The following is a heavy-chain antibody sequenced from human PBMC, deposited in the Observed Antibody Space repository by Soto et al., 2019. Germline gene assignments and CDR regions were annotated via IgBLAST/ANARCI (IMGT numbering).Heavy chain of an antibody. Sequence: EASVKVSCEVSGYTLTELSMHWVRQAPGKGLEWMGGFDPEDGETIYAQKFQGRVTMTEDTSTDTAYMELSSLRSEDTAVYYCATLSNDFWSGPNNWFDPWGQGTLVTVSS. CDR2: FDPEDGET. V-gene: IGHV1-24*01. CDR3: ATLSNDFWSGPNNWFDP. CDR1: GYTLTELS. J-gene: IGHJ5*02. D-gene: IGHD3-3*01.